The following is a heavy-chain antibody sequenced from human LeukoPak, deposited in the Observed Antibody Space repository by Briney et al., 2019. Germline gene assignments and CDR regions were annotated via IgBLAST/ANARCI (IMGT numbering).Heavy chain of an antibody. V-gene: IGHV4-30-4*01. D-gene: IGHD1-26*01. CDR1: GGSISSGYNY. CDR2: IYYSAST. CDR3: ARGVGAFDY. Sequence: SQTLSLTCTVSGGSISSGYNYWSWIRQPPGKGLEWIGYIYYSASTYYNPSLKSRVTISVETSKNQFSLRLSSVTAADTAVYYCARGVGAFDYWGQGTLVTVSS. J-gene: IGHJ4*02.